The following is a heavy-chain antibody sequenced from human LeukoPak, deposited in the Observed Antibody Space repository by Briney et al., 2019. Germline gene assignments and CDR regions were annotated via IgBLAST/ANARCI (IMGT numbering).Heavy chain of an antibody. D-gene: IGHD1-26*01. CDR1: GGSISSYY. Sequence: SETLSLTCTVSGGSISSYYWSWIRQPPGKGLEWIGYIYYSGSTNYNPSLKSRATISVDTSKNQFSLKLSSVTAADTAVYYCARGPLGYYYYYGMDVWGQGTTVTVSS. V-gene: IGHV4-59*01. J-gene: IGHJ6*02. CDR2: IYYSGST. CDR3: ARGPLGYYYYYGMDV.